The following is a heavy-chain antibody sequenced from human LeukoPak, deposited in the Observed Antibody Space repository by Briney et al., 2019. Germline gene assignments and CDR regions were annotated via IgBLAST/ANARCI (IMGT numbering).Heavy chain of an antibody. CDR2: ISGSGGST. Sequence: GGSLRLSCAASEFTFSNYAMTWVRQAPGKGLEWVSAISGSGGSTYYADSVKGQFTISRDNSKNTLYLQMNSLRAEDTAVYYCAKLPMTTVTDWYFDLWGRGTLVTVSS. CDR1: EFTFSNYA. J-gene: IGHJ2*01. D-gene: IGHD4-17*01. V-gene: IGHV3-23*01. CDR3: AKLPMTTVTDWYFDL.